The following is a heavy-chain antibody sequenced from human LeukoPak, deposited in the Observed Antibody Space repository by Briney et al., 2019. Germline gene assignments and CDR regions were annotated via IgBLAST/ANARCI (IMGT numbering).Heavy chain of an antibody. D-gene: IGHD3-3*02. CDR2: IKEDGSDQ. Sequence: GGSLRLSCTASGFTPGTSWMTWVRQAPGKGLEWVANIKEDGSDQYYVDSVKGRFTISRENAKNSLYLQMNSLRVEDTAMYYCATPLSKGAHWGQGTLVTVSS. V-gene: IGHV3-7*01. CDR1: GFTPGTSW. J-gene: IGHJ4*02. CDR3: ATPLSKGAH.